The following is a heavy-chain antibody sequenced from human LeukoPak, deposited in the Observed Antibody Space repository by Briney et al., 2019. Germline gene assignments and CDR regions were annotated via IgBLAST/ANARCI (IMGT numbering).Heavy chain of an antibody. CDR2: INSDGSST. CDR3: ARGGSPPEALGDAFDI. Sequence: GGSLRLSCAASGFTFSRYWMHWVRQAPGKGLVRVSRINSDGSSTVNADSVKGRCTISRDNAKNTLYLQMNSLRVEDTAVYFYARGGSPPEALGDAFDIWGQGAMVTASS. D-gene: IGHD1-26*01. J-gene: IGHJ3*02. CDR1: GFTFSRYW. V-gene: IGHV3-74*01.